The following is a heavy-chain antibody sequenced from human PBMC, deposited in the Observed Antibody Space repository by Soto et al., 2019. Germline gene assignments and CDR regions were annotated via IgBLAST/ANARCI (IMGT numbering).Heavy chain of an antibody. CDR3: ARGAGYYGSGSYFAFDI. J-gene: IGHJ3*02. V-gene: IGHV1-8*01. CDR2: MIPNSGTA. Sequence: ASVKVSCKASGYTFTSYDINWVRQATGQGLEWMGWMIPNSGTATYAQKFQGRVTITADKSTSTAYMELSSLRSEDTAVYYCARGAGYYGSGSYFAFDIWGQGTMVTVSS. CDR1: GYTFTSYD. D-gene: IGHD3-10*01.